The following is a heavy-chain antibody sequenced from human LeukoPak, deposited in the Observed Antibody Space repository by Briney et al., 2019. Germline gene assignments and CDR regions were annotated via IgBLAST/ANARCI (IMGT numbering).Heavy chain of an antibody. CDR1: GGSIASYY. V-gene: IGHV4-59*12. Sequence: SETLSLTCTVSGGSIASYYWSWIRQFPGKGLEWIGYISYRGSTSYNPSLNSRVSISLDTSRNQFSLKLTSVTAADTAVYYCAKSNGYGLVDIWGQGTMVTVSS. D-gene: IGHD3-10*01. J-gene: IGHJ3*02. CDR2: ISYRGST. CDR3: AKSNGYGLVDI.